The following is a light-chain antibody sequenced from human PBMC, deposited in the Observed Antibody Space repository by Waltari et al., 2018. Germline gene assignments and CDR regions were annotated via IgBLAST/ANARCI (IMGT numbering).Light chain of an antibody. J-gene: IGLJ2*01. CDR1: KLGVKY. CDR2: QDT. CDR3: QAWDSSTVV. Sequence: SYDLTQPPSVSVSPGQTASITCSGYKLGVKYASWYQQKPGQSPVLVIYQDTKRPSGIPERFSGSNSGNTATLTISGTQAMDEADYYCQAWDSSTVVFGGGTKLTVL. V-gene: IGLV3-1*01.